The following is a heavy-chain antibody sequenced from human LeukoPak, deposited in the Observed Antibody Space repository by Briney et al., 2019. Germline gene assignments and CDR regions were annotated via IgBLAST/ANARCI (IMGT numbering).Heavy chain of an antibody. CDR1: GGSISSGSYY. Sequence: SETLSLTCTVSGGSISSGSYYWSWIRQPAGKGLEWIGRIYTSGSTSYNPSPKSRVTISVDTSKNQFSLKLSSVTAADTAVYYCASSTMVVTPLSDHIDYWGQGTLVTVSS. D-gene: IGHD4-23*01. V-gene: IGHV4-61*02. CDR2: IYTSGST. CDR3: ASSTMVVTPLSDHIDY. J-gene: IGHJ4*02.